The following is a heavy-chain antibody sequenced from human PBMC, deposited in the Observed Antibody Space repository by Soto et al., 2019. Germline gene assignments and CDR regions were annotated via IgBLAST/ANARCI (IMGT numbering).Heavy chain of an antibody. CDR2: IIPIFGTA. V-gene: IGHV1-69*06. J-gene: IGHJ4*02. CDR1: GFTFSSYA. D-gene: IGHD6-6*01. Sequence: QVQLVESGGGVVQPGRSLRLSCAASGFTFSSYAISWVRQAPGQGLEWMGGIIPIFGTANYAQKFQGRVTITADKSTSTAYMELSSLRSEDTAVYYCAIYSSSKNGYFDYWGQGTLVTVPS. CDR3: AIYSSSKNGYFDY.